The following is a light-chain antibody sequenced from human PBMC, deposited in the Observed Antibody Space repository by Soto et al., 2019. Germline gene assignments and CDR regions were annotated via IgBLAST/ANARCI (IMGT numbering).Light chain of an antibody. J-gene: IGKJ2*01. CDR1: QSVSSSY. CDR2: GAS. V-gene: IGKV3-20*01. Sequence: EIVLMQSPGTLPLPPGERATLACRASQSVSSSYLAWYQQKPGKAPRLLIDGASNRVAGTPDRGSGSGSGTRFSLTISRQEPGDSAVYSCQQFGPPRYTFRQATKLEIK. CDR3: QQFGPPRYT.